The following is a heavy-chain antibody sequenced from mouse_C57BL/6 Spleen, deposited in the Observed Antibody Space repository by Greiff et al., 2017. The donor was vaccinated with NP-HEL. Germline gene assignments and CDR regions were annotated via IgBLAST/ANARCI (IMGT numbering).Heavy chain of an antibody. CDR2: IYPGSGSI. CDR1: GYTFTSYW. Sequence: QVQLHQPGAELVKPGASVKMSCKASGYTFTSYWITWVKQRPGQGLEWIGDIYPGSGSIKHNEKFKSKATLTVDTSSSTAYMQRSSLTSEDSAVYYCAREGYGSPYFDYWGQGTTLTVSS. CDR3: AREGYGSPYFDY. J-gene: IGHJ2*01. V-gene: IGHV1-55*01. D-gene: IGHD1-1*01.